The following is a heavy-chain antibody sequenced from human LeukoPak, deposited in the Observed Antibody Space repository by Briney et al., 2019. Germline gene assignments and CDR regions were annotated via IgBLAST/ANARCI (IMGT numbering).Heavy chain of an antibody. V-gene: IGHV4-31*03. Sequence: SETLSLTCTVSGGSISSGGYYWSWIRQHPGKGLEWIGYIYYSGGTYYNPSLKSRVTISVDTSKNQFSLKLSSVTAADTAVYYCARTSSGLYYFDYWGQGTLVTVSS. CDR2: IYYSGGT. D-gene: IGHD3-22*01. CDR1: GGSISSGGYY. CDR3: ARTSSGLYYFDY. J-gene: IGHJ4*02.